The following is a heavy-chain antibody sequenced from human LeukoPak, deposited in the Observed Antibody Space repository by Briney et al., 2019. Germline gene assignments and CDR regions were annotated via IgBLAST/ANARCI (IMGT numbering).Heavy chain of an antibody. D-gene: IGHD5-24*01. CDR1: GFTFSSYW. Sequence: GSLRLSCAASGFTFSSYWMSWVRQAPGKGLEWIGSIYYSGSTYYNPSLKSRVTISVDTSKNQFSLKLSSVTAADTAVYYCARGKGWLQGYFDYWGQGTLVTVSS. J-gene: IGHJ4*02. CDR2: IYYSGST. V-gene: IGHV4-39*07. CDR3: ARGKGWLQGYFDY.